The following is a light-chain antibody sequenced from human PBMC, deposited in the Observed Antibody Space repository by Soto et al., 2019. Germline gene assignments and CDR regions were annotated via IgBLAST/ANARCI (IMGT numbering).Light chain of an antibody. Sequence: DFMTNESPSAVSASVWNTVSITCRASQGISNFLAWYRQKPGKVPKVLIYAASTLQPGVPSRFSGSGSGTDFTLTINSLQPDDIATYYCQHYDSAPITFGQGTRLEI. J-gene: IGKJ5*01. V-gene: IGKV1-27*01. CDR3: QHYDSAPIT. CDR1: QGISNF. CDR2: AAS.